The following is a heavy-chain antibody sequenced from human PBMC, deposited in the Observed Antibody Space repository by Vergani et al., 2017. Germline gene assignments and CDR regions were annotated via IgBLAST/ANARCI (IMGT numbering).Heavy chain of an antibody. J-gene: IGHJ3*02. CDR1: GFTFSDYY. CDR3: ARTYYYDSSGSPGWDDAFDI. V-gene: IGHV3-11*01. CDR2: ISSSGSTR. Sequence: QVQLVESGGGLVKPGGSLRLSCAASGFTFSDYYMSWIRQAPGKGLEWVSYISSSGSTRYYADSVKGRFTISRDNAKNSLYLQMNSLRAEDTAVYYCARTYYYDSSGSPGWDDAFDIWGQGTMVTVSS. D-gene: IGHD3-22*01.